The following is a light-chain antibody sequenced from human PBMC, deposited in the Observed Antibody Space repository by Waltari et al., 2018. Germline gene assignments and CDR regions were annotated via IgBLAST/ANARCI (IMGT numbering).Light chain of an antibody. V-gene: IGLV2-11*01. CDR2: DVS. CDR3: CSYTGSYPPWV. CDR1: STDVGAYNY. Sequence: QSALTQPRSVSESPGQSVTISCTGTSTDVGAYNYVSWYQHHPGKAPKLSIYDVSKWPAGVPDRVSGSKSGNTASLTISGLQAEDEADYYCCSYTGSYPPWVFGGGTKLTVL. J-gene: IGLJ3*02.